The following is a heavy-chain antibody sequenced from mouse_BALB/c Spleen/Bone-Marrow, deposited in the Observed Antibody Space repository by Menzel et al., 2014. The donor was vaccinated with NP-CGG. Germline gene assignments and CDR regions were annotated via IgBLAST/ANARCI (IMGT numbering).Heavy chain of an antibody. D-gene: IGHD1-2*01. J-gene: IGHJ1*01. CDR3: ARVVTTATLYWYFDV. V-gene: IGHV5-4*02. CDR2: ISDGVSYT. CDR1: GFTFSDYY. Sequence: DVHLVESGGGLVKPGGSLKLSCAASGFTFSDYYMYWVRQTPEKRLEWVATISDGVSYTYYPYSVKGRFTTSIVNAKNNLYLQMSSLKTEGTAMYYCARVVTTATLYWYFDVWGAGTTVTVSS.